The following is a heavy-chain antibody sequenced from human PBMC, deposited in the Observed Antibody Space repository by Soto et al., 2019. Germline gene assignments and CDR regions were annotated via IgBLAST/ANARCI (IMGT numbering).Heavy chain of an antibody. CDR1: GGSFSGYY. Sequence: SETLSLTCAVYGGSFSGYYWSWIRQPPGKGLEWIGEINHSGSTNYNPSLKSRVTISVDTSKSQFSLKLSSVTAADTAVYYCGGRLRGAVARSYWFDPWGQGTLVTSPQ. CDR3: GGRLRGAVARSYWFDP. CDR2: INHSGST. D-gene: IGHD6-19*01. V-gene: IGHV4-34*01. J-gene: IGHJ5*02.